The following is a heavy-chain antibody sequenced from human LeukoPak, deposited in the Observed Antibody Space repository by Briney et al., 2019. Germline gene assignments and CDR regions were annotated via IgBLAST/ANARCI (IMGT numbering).Heavy chain of an antibody. CDR3: ARDNGKGSYYYDSSGYTFDY. Sequence: ASVKVSCKVSGYTLTELSMHWVRQAPGKGLEWMGGFDPEDGETIYAQKFQGRVTMTEDTSTDTAYMELSSLRSEDTAVYYCARDNGKGSYYYDSSGYTFDYWGQGTLVTVSS. D-gene: IGHD3-22*01. CDR1: GYTLTELS. CDR2: FDPEDGET. V-gene: IGHV1-24*01. J-gene: IGHJ4*02.